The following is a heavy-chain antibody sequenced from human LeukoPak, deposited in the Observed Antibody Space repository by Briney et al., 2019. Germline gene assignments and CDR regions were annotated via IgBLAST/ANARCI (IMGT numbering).Heavy chain of an antibody. CDR2: ISSSSSYI. Sequence: GGSLRLSCAASGFTFSSYSMNWVRQAPGEGLEWVSSISSSSSYIYYADSVKGRFTISRDNAKNSLYLQMNSLRAEDTAVYYCARDDNYGDFDYWGQGTLVTVSS. CDR1: GFTFSSYS. J-gene: IGHJ4*02. D-gene: IGHD4-17*01. V-gene: IGHV3-21*01. CDR3: ARDDNYGDFDY.